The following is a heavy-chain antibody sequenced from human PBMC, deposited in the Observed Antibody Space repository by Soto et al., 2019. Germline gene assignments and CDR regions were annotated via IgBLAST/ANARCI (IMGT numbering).Heavy chain of an antibody. J-gene: IGHJ4*02. V-gene: IGHV3-23*01. Sequence: EVQLLECGGGLVQPGGSLRLSCAASGFTFSSYAMSWVRQAPGKGLEWVSAISGSGGSTYYADSVKGRFTISRDNSKNTLYLQMNSLRAEDTAVYYCAKLLHGLEQWLVPFDYWGQGTLVTVSS. CDR2: ISGSGGST. CDR3: AKLLHGLEQWLVPFDY. D-gene: IGHD6-19*01. CDR1: GFTFSSYA.